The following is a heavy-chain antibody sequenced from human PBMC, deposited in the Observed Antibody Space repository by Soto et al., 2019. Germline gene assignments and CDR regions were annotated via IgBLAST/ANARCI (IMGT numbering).Heavy chain of an antibody. Sequence: QVQLVQSGAEVKKPGSSVKVSCTASGGTFSSYTISWVRQAPGQGLEWMGRIIPILGIANYAQKFQGRVTITADKSTSTAYMELSSLRSEDTAVYYCARAYYDILTGDFDYWGQGTLVTVSS. D-gene: IGHD3-9*01. V-gene: IGHV1-69*02. CDR2: IIPILGIA. CDR3: ARAYYDILTGDFDY. CDR1: GGTFSSYT. J-gene: IGHJ4*02.